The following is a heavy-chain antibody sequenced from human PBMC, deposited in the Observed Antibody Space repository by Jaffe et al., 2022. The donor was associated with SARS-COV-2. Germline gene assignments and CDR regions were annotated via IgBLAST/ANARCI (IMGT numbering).Heavy chain of an antibody. CDR2: IIPIFGTA. D-gene: IGHD3-22*01. CDR3: ARGLGINDYDSSGYYLDY. Sequence: QVQLVQSGAEVKKPGSSVKVSCKASGGTFSSYAISWVRQAPGQGLEWMGGIIPIFGTANYAQKFQGRVTITADESTSTAYMELSSLRSEDTAVYYCARGLGINDYDSSGYYLDYWGQGTLVTVSS. J-gene: IGHJ4*02. V-gene: IGHV1-69*01. CDR1: GGTFSSYA.